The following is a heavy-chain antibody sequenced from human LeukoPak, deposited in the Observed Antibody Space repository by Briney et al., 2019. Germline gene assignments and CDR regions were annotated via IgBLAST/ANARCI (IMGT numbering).Heavy chain of an antibody. Sequence: AVKVSCKASGGTFISYAIIGVRQSPGQGREWMGRSIPILWIASFAQKFQGKVTITADKSTSTDYMELSSLRSEDTAVYYCASLTVTTPYYYYGMDVWGQGTTVSVSS. V-gene: IGHV1-69*04. D-gene: IGHD4-17*01. CDR1: GGTFISYA. CDR2: SIPILWIA. J-gene: IGHJ6*02. CDR3: ASLTVTTPYYYYGMDV.